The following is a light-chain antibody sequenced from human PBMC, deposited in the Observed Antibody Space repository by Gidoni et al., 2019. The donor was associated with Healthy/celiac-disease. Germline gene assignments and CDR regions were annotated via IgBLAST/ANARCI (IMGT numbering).Light chain of an antibody. CDR2: RNN. V-gene: IGLV1-47*01. Sequence: QSVLTQTPSASGTPGQRVTISFSGSSSNIGSYYVYWYQQLPGPAPKPLLYRNNQRPSGVPDRFSGSKSCSSASLAISVLRSEDEADYYCAAWDDSLSGPVFGGGTKLTVL. J-gene: IGLJ2*01. CDR3: AAWDDSLSGPV. CDR1: SSNIGSYY.